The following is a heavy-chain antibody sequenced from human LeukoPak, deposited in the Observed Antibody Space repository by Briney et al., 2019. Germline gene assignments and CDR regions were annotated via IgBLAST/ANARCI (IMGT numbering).Heavy chain of an antibody. D-gene: IGHD3-9*01. CDR2: ISYDGSNK. V-gene: IGHV3-30-3*01. J-gene: IGHJ4*02. CDR3: ARGSDIDDYYFDY. CDR1: GFTFSSYA. Sequence: PGRSLRLSCAASGFTFSSYAMHWVREAPGKGLEWVAVISYDGSNKYYADSVKGRFTISRDNSKNTLYLQMNSLRAEDTAVYYCARGSDIDDYYFDYWGQGTLVTVSS.